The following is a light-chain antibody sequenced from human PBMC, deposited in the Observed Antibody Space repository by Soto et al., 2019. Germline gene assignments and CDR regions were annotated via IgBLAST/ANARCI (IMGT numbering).Light chain of an antibody. Sequence: QSLLTQPRSVSGCPGQSVTISCTATGNHVCVYNYVSWYHQHPDRPPKLMIYDVARWPSGVPARCSGSKSGNTASLTISGVQDEDEADYISCSYAGGYTDRFATGTKVTVI. CDR2: DVA. V-gene: IGLV2-11*01. J-gene: IGLJ1*01. CDR3: CSYAGGYTDR. CDR1: GNHVCVYNY.